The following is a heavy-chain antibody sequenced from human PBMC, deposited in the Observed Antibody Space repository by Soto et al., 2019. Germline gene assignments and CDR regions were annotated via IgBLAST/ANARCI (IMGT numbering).Heavy chain of an antibody. Sequence: QVQLVESGGGVVQPGRSLRLSCAASGFTINNYGMHWVRQAPGKGLEWVAVIWNDGNGYYYANSVKGRFTISRDNSKNTLYLQMSSLRVEDTAVYYCARRQISPPTRGAASARGGMDVWGQGTTVTVSS. CDR3: ARRQISPPTRGAASARGGMDV. CDR2: IWNDGNGY. V-gene: IGHV3-33*01. D-gene: IGHD6-13*01. CDR1: GFTINNYG. J-gene: IGHJ6*02.